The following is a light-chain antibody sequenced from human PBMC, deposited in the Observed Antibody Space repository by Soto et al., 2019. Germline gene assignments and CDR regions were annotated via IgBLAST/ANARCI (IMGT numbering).Light chain of an antibody. V-gene: IGKV1-5*03. J-gene: IGKJ1*01. CDR1: QTISSW. CDR3: HSYTSYSEA. CDR2: KAS. Sequence: DIQMTQSPSTLSGSVGDRVTITCRASQTISSWLAWYQQKPVKAPKLLIYKASTLKSGVPSRFSGSGSGTEFTLNSSRLQPDDFASSSGHSYTSYSEAYGQGTKVDIK.